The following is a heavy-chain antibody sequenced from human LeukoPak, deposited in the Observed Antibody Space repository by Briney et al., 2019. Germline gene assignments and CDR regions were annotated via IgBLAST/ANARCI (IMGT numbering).Heavy chain of an antibody. D-gene: IGHD5-24*01. J-gene: IGHJ3*02. CDR1: RYSISNDYY. Sequence: SETLSLTCAVSRYSISNDYYWGWIRQPPGKGLEWIASIHHSGRTNYNPSPKSRVTISVDTSKNQFSLKLSFVTAADTAVYYCARHSGDGYSNPGSTFDIWGQGTVVTVSS. CDR3: ARHSGDGYSNPGSTFDI. V-gene: IGHV4-38-2*01. CDR2: IHHSGRT.